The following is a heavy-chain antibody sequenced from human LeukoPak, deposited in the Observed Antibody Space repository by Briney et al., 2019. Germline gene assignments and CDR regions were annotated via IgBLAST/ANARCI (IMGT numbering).Heavy chain of an antibody. D-gene: IGHD3-9*01. CDR2: INPNSGGT. J-gene: IGHJ4*02. Sequence: ASVKVSCKASGYTFTGYYMHWVRQAPGQGLEWMGWINPNSGGTNYAQKFQGWVTMTRDTSISTAYMELSRLRSDDTAVYYCARGDYDILTGSIMSIDYWGQGTLVTVSS. CDR1: GYTFTGYY. CDR3: ARGDYDILTGSIMSIDY. V-gene: IGHV1-2*04.